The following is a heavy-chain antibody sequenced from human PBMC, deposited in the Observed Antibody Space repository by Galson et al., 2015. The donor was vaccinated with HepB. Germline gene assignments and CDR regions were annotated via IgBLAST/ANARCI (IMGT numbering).Heavy chain of an antibody. J-gene: IGHJ4*01. CDR1: GFTFSSFA. V-gene: IGHV3-23*01. Sequence: SLRLSCAASGFTFSSFAMSWVRQAPGKGLEWISGIGRRGDSTHYADSVKGRFSISRDNTNNSLFMEMNSLRVEDTAVYYCAKDRTGTFFAPTFDFWGHGALVTASS. CDR2: IGRRGDST. D-gene: IGHD7-27*01. CDR3: AKDRTGTFFAPTFDF.